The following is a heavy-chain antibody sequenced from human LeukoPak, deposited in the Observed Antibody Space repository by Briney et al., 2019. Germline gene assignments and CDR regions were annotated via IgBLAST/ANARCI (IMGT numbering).Heavy chain of an antibody. CDR3: ARGDRGSGWYYFDY. J-gene: IGHJ4*02. CDR1: GYTFTSYD. Sequence: ASVKVSCMASGYTFTSYDINWVRQATGQGLEWMGWMNPNSGNTGYAQKFQGRVTITRNTSISTAYMELSSLRSEDTAVYYCARGDRGSGWYYFDYWGQGTLVTVSS. D-gene: IGHD6-19*01. V-gene: IGHV1-8*03. CDR2: MNPNSGNT.